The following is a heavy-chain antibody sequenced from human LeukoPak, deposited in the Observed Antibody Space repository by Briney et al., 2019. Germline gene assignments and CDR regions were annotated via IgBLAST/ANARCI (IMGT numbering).Heavy chain of an antibody. J-gene: IGHJ5*02. V-gene: IGHV4-61*08. CDR2: VYGRGGT. CDR3: AALASHRPLDH. Sequence: SETLSLTCTVSGASVSGSDYFWNWIRQPPGKGLEWIGYVYGRGGTTYNPSFQSRVTISLDASKNQFSLRLTSVTAADTAIYYCAALASHRPLDHWGQGTLVTVSS. CDR1: GASVSGSDYF. D-gene: IGHD1-1*01.